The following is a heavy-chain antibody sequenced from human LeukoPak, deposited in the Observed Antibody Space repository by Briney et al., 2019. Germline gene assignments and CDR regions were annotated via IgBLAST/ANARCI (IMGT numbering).Heavy chain of an antibody. Sequence: GGSLRLSCAASGFTFSSYWMSWVRQAPGKGLEWVANIKQDGSEKYYVDSVKGRFTISRDNAKNSLYLQMNSLRAEDTAVYYCATHCSTTTCYTRSDYWGQGTLVTVSS. CDR1: GFTFSSYW. CDR3: ATHCSTTTCYTRSDY. V-gene: IGHV3-7*05. D-gene: IGHD2-2*02. CDR2: IKQDGSEK. J-gene: IGHJ4*02.